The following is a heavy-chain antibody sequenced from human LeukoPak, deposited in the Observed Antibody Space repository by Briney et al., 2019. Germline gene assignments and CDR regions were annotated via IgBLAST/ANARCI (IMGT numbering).Heavy chain of an antibody. CDR3: ARPLGGYSSGYDAFDI. D-gene: IGHD6-19*01. J-gene: IGHJ3*02. CDR2: ISSSSSTI. CDR1: GFTFSSYS. V-gene: IGHV3-48*02. Sequence: GGSLRLSCAASGFTFSSYSMNWVRQAPGKGLEWVSYISSSSSTIYYADSVKGRFTISRDNAKNPLYLQMNSLRDEDTAVYYCARPLGGYSSGYDAFDIWGQGTMVTVSS.